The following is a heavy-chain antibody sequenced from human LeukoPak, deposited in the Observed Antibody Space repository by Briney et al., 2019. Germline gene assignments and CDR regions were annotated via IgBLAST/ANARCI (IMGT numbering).Heavy chain of an antibody. V-gene: IGHV3-23*01. CDR3: AKGPSVVVVTATSPTSYYFDY. CDR1: GFTFSRYA. Sequence: GGSLRLFCAASGFTFSRYAMSWVSQAPGKGLEWVSAISGSGGSTYYADSVKGRFTIYRDNSKNTLYLQMNSLRAEDTAVYYCAKGPSVVVVTATSPTSYYFDYWGQGTLVTVSS. D-gene: IGHD2-21*02. J-gene: IGHJ4*02. CDR2: ISGSGGST.